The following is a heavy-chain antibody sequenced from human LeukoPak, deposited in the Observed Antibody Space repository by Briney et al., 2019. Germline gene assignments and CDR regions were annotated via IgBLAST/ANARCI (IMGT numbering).Heavy chain of an antibody. J-gene: IGHJ4*02. CDR1: RYTFTSYY. V-gene: IGHV1-46*01. CDR3: ARAPYCSSTSCPSDFDY. Sequence: ASVKVSCKASRYTFTSYYMHWVRQAPGQGLEWMGIINPSGGSTSYAQKFQGRVTMTRDTSTSTVYMELRSLRSEDTAVYYCARAPYCSSTSCPSDFDYWGQGTLVTVSS. D-gene: IGHD2-2*01. CDR2: INPSGGST.